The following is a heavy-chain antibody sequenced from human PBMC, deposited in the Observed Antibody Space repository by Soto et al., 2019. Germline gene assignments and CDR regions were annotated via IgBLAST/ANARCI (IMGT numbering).Heavy chain of an antibody. V-gene: IGHV1-18*01. CDR3: ARGLSLFGVPQNFDQ. CDR2: VNNGNS. J-gene: IGHJ4*02. D-gene: IGHD3-3*01. Sequence: QIKLVQSGAEVKKPGASVKVSCQASANTFSSHIISWIRQAPGQGLEWMGWVNNGNSKYAQNFQGRVTMTTDTSTSIAYMELRSLRSDDTAVYYCARGLSLFGVPQNFDQWGQGTLITVSS. CDR1: ANTFSSHI.